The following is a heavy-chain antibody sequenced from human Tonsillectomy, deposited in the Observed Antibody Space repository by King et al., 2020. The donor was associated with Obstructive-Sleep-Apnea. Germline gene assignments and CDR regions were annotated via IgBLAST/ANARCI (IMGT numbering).Heavy chain of an antibody. D-gene: IGHD3-10*01. CDR3: AGGEG. V-gene: IGHV3-30*04. CDR1: GFTFSSYA. CDR2: ISYDGSNK. J-gene: IGHJ4*02. Sequence: VQLVESGGGVVQPGRSLRLSCAASGFTFSSYAMYWVRQAPGKGLEGVAVISYDGSNKYYADSVKGRFTISKDNSKNTLYLQMNSLRAEDTAVYYCAGGEGWGQGTLVTVSS.